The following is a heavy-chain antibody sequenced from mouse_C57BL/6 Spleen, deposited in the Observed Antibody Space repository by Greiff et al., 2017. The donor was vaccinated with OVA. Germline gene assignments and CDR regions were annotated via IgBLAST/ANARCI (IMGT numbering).Heavy chain of an antibody. CDR2: FHPYNDDT. CDR1: GYTFTTYP. D-gene: IGHD1-1*01. Sequence: QVQLQQSGAELVKPGASVKMSCKASGYTFTTYPIEWMKQNHGKSLEWIGNFHPYNDDTKYDEKFKGKATLTVEKSSSTVYLELSRLTSDDSAVYYCARRGPMTTVVATMGYYFDYWGQGTTLTVSS. J-gene: IGHJ2*01. V-gene: IGHV1-47*01. CDR3: ARRGPMTTVVATMGYYFDY.